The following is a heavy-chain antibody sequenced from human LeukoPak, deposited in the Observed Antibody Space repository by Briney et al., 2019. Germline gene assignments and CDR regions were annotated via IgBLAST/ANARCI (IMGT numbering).Heavy chain of an antibody. D-gene: IGHD2-2*01. CDR3: ARDPEGYCSSTSCFIDY. J-gene: IGHJ4*02. CDR1: GFTYSSYS. CDR2: ISSSSSYI. V-gene: IGHV3-21*01. Sequence: GGSLRLSCAASGFTYSSYSMNWGRQAPGKGLEWVSSISSSSSYIYYADSVKGRFTISRDNAKNSLYLQMNSLRAEDTAVYYCARDPEGYCSSTSCFIDYWGQGTLVSVSS.